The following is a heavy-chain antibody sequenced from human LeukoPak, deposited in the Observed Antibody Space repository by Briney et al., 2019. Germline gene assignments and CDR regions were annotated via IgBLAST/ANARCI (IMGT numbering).Heavy chain of an antibody. D-gene: IGHD2-21*02. CDR2: INPNSGGT. J-gene: IGHJ4*02. CDR3: ARVAYCGGDCYWFDY. CDR1: GYTFTGYY. V-gene: IGHV1-2*02. Sequence: ASVKVSCKASGYTFTGYYMHWVRQAPGQGLEWMGWINPNSGGTNYAQKFQGRVTMTRDTSISTAYMELSRLRSDDTAVYYCARVAYCGGDCYWFDYWGQGTLVTVSS.